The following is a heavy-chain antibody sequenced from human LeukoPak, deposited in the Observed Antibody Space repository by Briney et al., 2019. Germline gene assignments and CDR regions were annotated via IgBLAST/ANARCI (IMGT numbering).Heavy chain of an antibody. Sequence: PGGSLRLSCAASAFTFNIYAMHWVRQAPGKGLEWVAVISYDGSDKYYADSVKGRFTISRDNSKNTLYLQMNSLRAEDTAVYYCAKEVEDYYVYYYYYMDVWGKGTTVTISS. V-gene: IGHV3-30*04. D-gene: IGHD3-10*02. J-gene: IGHJ6*03. CDR1: AFTFNIYA. CDR2: ISYDGSDK. CDR3: AKEVEDYYVYYYYYMDV.